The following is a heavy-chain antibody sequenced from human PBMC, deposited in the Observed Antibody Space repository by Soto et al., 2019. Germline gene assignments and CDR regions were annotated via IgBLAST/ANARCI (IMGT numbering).Heavy chain of an antibody. D-gene: IGHD2-8*01. Sequence: APVKVSCKASGGTFSNYAISRVRQAPGQGLEWLGPINPKSGGTSTAQKFQGWVTMTTDTSISTAPMELTRLPSDDTAIYYCARGDSTDCSNGVCSFFYNHDMDVWGQGTTVTVSS. CDR1: GGTFSNYA. J-gene: IGHJ6*02. CDR2: INPKSGGT. CDR3: ARGDSTDCSNGVCSFFYNHDMDV. V-gene: IGHV1-2*04.